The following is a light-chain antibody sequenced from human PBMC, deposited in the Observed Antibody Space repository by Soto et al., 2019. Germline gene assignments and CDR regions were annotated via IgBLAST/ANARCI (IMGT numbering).Light chain of an antibody. J-gene: IGLJ1*01. V-gene: IGLV2-14*01. Sequence: QSALTQPASVSGSPGQSITISCTGTSSDIGGYNYVSWYQQHPGKAPKLMIYVVSNRPSGVSNRFSGSKSGNTASLTISGLLAEDEADYYCSSYTSSSTLDYVFGTGTKVTVL. CDR2: VVS. CDR3: SSYTSSSTLDYV. CDR1: SSDIGGYNY.